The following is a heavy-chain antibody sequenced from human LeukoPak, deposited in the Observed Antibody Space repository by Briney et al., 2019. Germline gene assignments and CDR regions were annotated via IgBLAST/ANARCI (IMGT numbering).Heavy chain of an antibody. CDR1: GYTFTSYY. V-gene: IGHV1-46*01. J-gene: IGHJ5*02. CDR3: ARRISSGYYYSNWFDP. Sequence: ASVKVSCKASGYTFTSYYMHWVRQAPGQGLEWMGIINPSGGSTSYAQKFQGRVTMTRDTSTSTVYMELSSLRSEDTAVYYCARRISSGYYYSNWFDPWGQGTLVTVSS. D-gene: IGHD3-22*01. CDR2: INPSGGST.